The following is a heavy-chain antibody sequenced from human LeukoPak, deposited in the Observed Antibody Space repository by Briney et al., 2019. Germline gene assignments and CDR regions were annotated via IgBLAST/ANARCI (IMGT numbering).Heavy chain of an antibody. D-gene: IGHD6-6*01. Sequence: GGSLRLSCAASGFTFSSYGMHWVRQAPGKGLEWVAFIRCDGSNKYYADSVKGRFTISRDNSKNTLYLQMNSLRAEDTAVYYCARQSASFSSSSSNWFDPWGQGTLVTVSS. J-gene: IGHJ5*02. CDR3: ARQSASFSSSSSNWFDP. CDR2: IRCDGSNK. V-gene: IGHV3-30*02. CDR1: GFTFSSYG.